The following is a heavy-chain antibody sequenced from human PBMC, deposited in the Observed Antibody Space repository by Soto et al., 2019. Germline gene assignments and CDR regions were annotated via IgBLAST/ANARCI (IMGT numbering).Heavy chain of an antibody. CDR3: ARDLRVHGDY. CDR1: GYTFTSYG. J-gene: IGHJ4*02. Sequence: ASVKVSFKASGYTFTSYGISWLRQAHGQGLEWMGWISAYNGNTNYAQKLQGRVTMTTDTSTSTAYMELRSLRSDDTAVYYCARDLRVHGDYWGQGTLVTRLL. CDR2: ISAYNGNT. D-gene: IGHD5-12*01. V-gene: IGHV1-18*01.